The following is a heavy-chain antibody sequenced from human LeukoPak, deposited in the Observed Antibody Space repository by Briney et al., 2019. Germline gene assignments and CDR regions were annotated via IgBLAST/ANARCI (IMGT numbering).Heavy chain of an antibody. CDR3: AREGYSSSFDY. V-gene: IGHV3-11*01. D-gene: IGHD5-18*01. CDR1: GFTFNDYQ. CDR2: ISSSGTTI. J-gene: IGHJ4*01. Sequence: PGGSLRLSCAASGFTFNDYQMNWIRQAPGKGPEWVSYISSSGTTIFYADSVRGRFTVYRDNARNSLLLQMDYLSAEDTAVYYCAREGYSSSFDYWGQGALVTVSS.